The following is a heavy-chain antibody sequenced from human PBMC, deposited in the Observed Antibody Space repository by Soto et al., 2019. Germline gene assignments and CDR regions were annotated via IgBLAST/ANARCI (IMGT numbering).Heavy chain of an antibody. CDR3: AKAYCGGDCYSRHLDY. V-gene: IGHV3-30*18. CDR2: ISYDGSNK. CDR1: GFTFSSYD. J-gene: IGHJ4*02. D-gene: IGHD2-21*02. Sequence: GGSLRLSCAASGFTFSSYDMHWVRQAPGKGLEWVAVISYDGSNKYYAESVKGRFTISRDNSKNTLYLQMNSLRAEDTAVYYCAKAYCGGDCYSRHLDYWGQGTLVTVSS.